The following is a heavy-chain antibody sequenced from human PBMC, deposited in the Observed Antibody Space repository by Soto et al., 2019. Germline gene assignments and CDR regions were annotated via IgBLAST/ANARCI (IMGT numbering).Heavy chain of an antibody. J-gene: IGHJ6*02. V-gene: IGHV1-18*01. Sequence: ASVKVSCKASGYTFTSYGISWVRQAPGQGLEWMGWISAYNGNTNYAQKLQGRVTMTTDTSTSTAYMELRSLRSDDTAVYYCARVKVFGVVIIPSYYYGMGVWGQGTTVTVSS. D-gene: IGHD3-3*01. CDR2: ISAYNGNT. CDR1: GYTFTSYG. CDR3: ARVKVFGVVIIPSYYYGMGV.